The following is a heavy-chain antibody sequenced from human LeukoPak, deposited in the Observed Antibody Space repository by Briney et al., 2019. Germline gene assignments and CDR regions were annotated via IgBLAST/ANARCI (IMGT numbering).Heavy chain of an antibody. Sequence: GASVKVSCKASGGTFSSYAISWVRQAPGQGLEWMGRIIPILGIANYAQKFQGRVTITADKSTSTAYMELSSLRSEDTAVYYCARIAAAGTRFDPWGQGTLVTVSS. CDR3: ARIAAAGTRFDP. D-gene: IGHD6-13*01. J-gene: IGHJ5*02. CDR2: IIPILGIA. CDR1: GGTFSSYA. V-gene: IGHV1-69*04.